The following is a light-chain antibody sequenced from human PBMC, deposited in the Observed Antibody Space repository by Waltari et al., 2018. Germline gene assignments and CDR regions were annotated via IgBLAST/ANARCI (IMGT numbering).Light chain of an antibody. J-gene: IGKJ1*01. CDR1: QAISSW. CDR3: QQGSAFPPT. Sequence: EIQMTQSPSSVSASVGDRVTITCRASQAISSWLAWYQQKPGNSPNLLIYHASNLQSVVPSRFSGSGSGTDFTLTISSLRPEDSATYYCQQGSAFPPTFGQGTKVEVK. CDR2: HAS. V-gene: IGKV1-12*01.